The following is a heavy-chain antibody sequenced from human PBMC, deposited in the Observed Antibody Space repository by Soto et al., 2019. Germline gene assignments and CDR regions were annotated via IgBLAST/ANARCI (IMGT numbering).Heavy chain of an antibody. CDR3: AHTSWCRD. J-gene: IGHJ4*02. CDR1: GFTFSSYA. Sequence: EVQLLESGGGLVQPGGSLRLSCAASGFTFSSYAMTWVRQAPGKGLEWVSTISDSGVGTYYADSVKGRFTISRDNSANTLYLQMNSLGAEDTAVYYCAHTSWCRDWGQGTLVTVSS. D-gene: IGHD2-8*01. CDR2: ISDSGVGT. V-gene: IGHV3-23*01.